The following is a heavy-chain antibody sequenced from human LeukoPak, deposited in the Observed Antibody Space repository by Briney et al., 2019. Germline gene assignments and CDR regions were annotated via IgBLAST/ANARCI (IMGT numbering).Heavy chain of an antibody. CDR2: IYYSGST. Sequence: PSETLSLTCTVSGGSISSYYWSWIRQPPGKGLEWIGYIYYSGSTNYNPSLKSRVTISVDTSKNQFSLKLSSVTAADTAVYYCASVDGSSWANFDYWGQGTLVTVSS. D-gene: IGHD6-13*01. CDR1: GGSISSYY. J-gene: IGHJ4*02. V-gene: IGHV4-59*01. CDR3: ASVDGSSWANFDY.